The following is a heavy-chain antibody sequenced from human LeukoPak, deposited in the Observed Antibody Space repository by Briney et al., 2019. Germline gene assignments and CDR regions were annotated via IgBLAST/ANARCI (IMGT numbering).Heavy chain of an antibody. CDR1: GFTFSSYS. J-gene: IGHJ4*02. Sequence: PGGSLRLSCAASGFTFSSYSMNWVRQAPGKGLEWVLAISGSGGSTYYADSVKGRFTISRDNSKNTLYLQMNSLRAEDTAVYYCAKESSGWYYFDYWGQGTLVTVSS. CDR2: ISGSGGST. D-gene: IGHD6-19*01. V-gene: IGHV3-23*01. CDR3: AKESSGWYYFDY.